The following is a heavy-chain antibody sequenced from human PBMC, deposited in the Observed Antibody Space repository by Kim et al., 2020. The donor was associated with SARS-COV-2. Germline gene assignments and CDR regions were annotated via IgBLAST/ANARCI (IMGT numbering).Heavy chain of an antibody. CDR3: ARLPDILTGPDEGFDY. CDR1: GGSISSSSYY. D-gene: IGHD3-9*01. Sequence: SETLSLTCTVSGGSISSSSYYWGWIRQPPGKGLEWIGSIYYSGSTHYNPSLESRVTIFVDTSKNHFSLKLSSVTAADTAVYYCARLPDILTGPDEGFDYWGQGTLVTVSS. V-gene: IGHV4-39*02. J-gene: IGHJ4*02. CDR2: IYYSGST.